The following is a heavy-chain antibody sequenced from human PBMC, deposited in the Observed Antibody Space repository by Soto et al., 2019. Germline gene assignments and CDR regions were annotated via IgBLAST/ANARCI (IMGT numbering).Heavy chain of an antibody. D-gene: IGHD6-6*01. J-gene: IGHJ6*02. CDR2: INPNSGGT. CDR3: ARASAYYYYYGMDV. CDR1: GYTFTGYY. V-gene: IGHV1-2*04. Sequence: ASVKVSCKASGYTFTGYYMHWVRQAPGQGLEWMGWINPNSGGTNYAQKFQGWVTMTRDTSISTAYMELSRLRSDDTAVYYCARASAYYYYYGMDVWGQGTTVTVS.